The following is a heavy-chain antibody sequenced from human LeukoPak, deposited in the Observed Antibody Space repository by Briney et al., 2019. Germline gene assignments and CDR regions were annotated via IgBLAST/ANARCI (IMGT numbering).Heavy chain of an antibody. V-gene: IGHV5-51*01. CDR2: IYPGDSDT. Sequence: GESLKISCEASGYSFSTYWIAWVRQMPGKGLEWMGIIYPGDSDTRYSPSFQGQVTISADKSISTAYLQWSSLKASDTAMYYCARPERGGGVDYWGQGTLVTVSS. J-gene: IGHJ4*02. D-gene: IGHD2-21*01. CDR3: ARPERGGGVDY. CDR1: GYSFSTYW.